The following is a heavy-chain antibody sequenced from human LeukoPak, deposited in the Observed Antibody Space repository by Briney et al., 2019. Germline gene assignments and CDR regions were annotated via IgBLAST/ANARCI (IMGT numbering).Heavy chain of an antibody. J-gene: IGHJ4*02. Sequence: PSETLSLTCTVSGGSISSSNYYWGWVRQPPGKGLEWIGSIYYRGSTYYNPSLKSRVTISVHTSKSQFSLKLSSVTAADTAVYYCARAPRMVRGAAPPYFDYWGQGTLVTVSS. CDR2: IYYRGST. V-gene: IGHV4-39*01. CDR3: ARAPRMVRGAAPPYFDY. CDR1: GGSISSSNYY. D-gene: IGHD3-10*01.